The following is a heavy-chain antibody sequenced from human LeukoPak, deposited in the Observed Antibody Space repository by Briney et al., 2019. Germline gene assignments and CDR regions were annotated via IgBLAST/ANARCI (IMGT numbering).Heavy chain of an antibody. CDR2: ITSSSSSI. Sequence: PGGSLRLSCAASGFTFSSYTMNWVRQAPGKGLEWVSSITSSSSSIYYADSVKGRFTISRDNAKDSLYLQMNRLRAEDTAVYYCARESPRPYDTFSFDIWGQGTMVTVSS. CDR1: GFTFSSYT. CDR3: ARESPRPYDTFSFDI. V-gene: IGHV3-21*01. J-gene: IGHJ3*02. D-gene: IGHD3-9*01.